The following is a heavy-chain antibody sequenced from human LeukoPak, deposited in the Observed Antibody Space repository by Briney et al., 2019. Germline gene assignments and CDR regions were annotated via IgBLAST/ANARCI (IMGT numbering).Heavy chain of an antibody. D-gene: IGHD3-22*01. Sequence: SETLSLTCTVSGGSISSSSYYWGWIRQPPGKGLEWIGSIYYSGSTYYNPSLKSRVTISVDTSKNQFSLKLSSVTAADTAVYYCARRYEAYYYDSSGYSDFDYWGQGTLVTVSS. J-gene: IGHJ4*02. CDR2: IYYSGST. CDR3: ARRYEAYYYDSSGYSDFDY. V-gene: IGHV4-39*07. CDR1: GGSISSSSYY.